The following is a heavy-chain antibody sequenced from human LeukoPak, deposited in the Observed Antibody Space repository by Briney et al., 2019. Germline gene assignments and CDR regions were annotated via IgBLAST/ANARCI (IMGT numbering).Heavy chain of an antibody. D-gene: IGHD3-22*01. Sequence: SVKVSCEASGGTFSSYAISWVRQAPGQGLEWMGGIIPIFGTANYAQKFQGRVTITADESTSTAYTELSSLRSEDTAVYYCATGQYDSSAYFDYWGQGTLVTVSS. V-gene: IGHV1-69*13. CDR1: GGTFSSYA. CDR3: ATGQYDSSAYFDY. J-gene: IGHJ4*02. CDR2: IIPIFGTA.